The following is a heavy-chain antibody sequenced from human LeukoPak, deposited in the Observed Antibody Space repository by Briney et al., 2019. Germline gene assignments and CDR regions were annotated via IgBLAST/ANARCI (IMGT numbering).Heavy chain of an antibody. CDR3: ARHFRIFGIPDYYGMDV. Sequence: ASVKVSCKASGYTFTGYYMHWVRQAPGQGLEWMGWINPNSGGTNYAQKFQGRVTMTRDTSISTAYMELSRLRSDDTAVYYCARHFRIFGIPDYYGMDVWGRGTTVTVSS. J-gene: IGHJ6*02. V-gene: IGHV1-2*02. D-gene: IGHD3-3*01. CDR2: INPNSGGT. CDR1: GYTFTGYY.